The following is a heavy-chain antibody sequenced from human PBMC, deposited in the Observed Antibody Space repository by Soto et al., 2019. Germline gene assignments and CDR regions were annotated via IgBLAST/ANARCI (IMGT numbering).Heavy chain of an antibody. CDR3: ARATYYYGSDDYYGMDV. D-gene: IGHD3-10*01. CDR1: GGSISSSNW. Sequence: QVQMQESGPGLVKPSGTLSLTCAVSGGSISSSNWWSWVRQPPGKGLEWIGEIYHSGSTNYNPSLKSRVTISVDKSKNQFSLKLSSVTAADTAVYYCARATYYYGSDDYYGMDVWGQGTTVTVSS. J-gene: IGHJ6*02. V-gene: IGHV4-4*02. CDR2: IYHSGST.